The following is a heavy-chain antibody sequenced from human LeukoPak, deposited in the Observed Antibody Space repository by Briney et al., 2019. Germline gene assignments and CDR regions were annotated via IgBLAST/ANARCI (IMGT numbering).Heavy chain of an antibody. J-gene: IGHJ5*02. D-gene: IGHD3-10*01. V-gene: IGHV3-30*04. CDR2: ISYDGSNK. Sequence: PGGSLRLSCAASGFTFSSYAMHWVRQAPGKGLEWVAAISYDGSNKYYADSVKGRFTISRDNSKNTLYLQMNSLRAEDTAVYYCAKALGMVRGVLRFDPWGQGTLATVSS. CDR3: AKALGMVRGVLRFDP. CDR1: GFTFSSYA.